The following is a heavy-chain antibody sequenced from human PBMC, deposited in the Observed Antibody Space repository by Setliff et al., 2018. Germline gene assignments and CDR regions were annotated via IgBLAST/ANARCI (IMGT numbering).Heavy chain of an antibody. V-gene: IGHV1-18*01. D-gene: IGHD1-1*01. CDR1: GFAFSSSG. Sequence: ASVKVSCKSSGFAFSSSGISWVRQAPGQGLEWMGWISVYNGNTNYAQTFQDRVTMTTDTSTNTAYLDLRNLRSDDTAVYYCARLTYNLYYYYLDVWGKGTPVTVSS. CDR2: ISVYNGNT. J-gene: IGHJ6*03. CDR3: ARLTYNLYYYYLDV.